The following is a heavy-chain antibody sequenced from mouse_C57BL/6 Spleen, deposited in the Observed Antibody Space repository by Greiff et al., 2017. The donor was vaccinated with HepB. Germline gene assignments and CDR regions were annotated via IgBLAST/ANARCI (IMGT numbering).Heavy chain of an antibody. J-gene: IGHJ4*01. CDR2: IYPGDGDT. Sequence: VQLQQSGPELVKPGASVKISCKASGYAFSSSWMNWVKQRPGKGLEWIGRIYPGDGDTNYNGKFKGKATLTADKSSSTAYMQLSSLTSEDSAVYFCARWAGYAMDYGGQGTSVTVSS. D-gene: IGHD3-3*01. V-gene: IGHV1-82*01. CDR3: ARWAGYAMDY. CDR1: GYAFSSSW.